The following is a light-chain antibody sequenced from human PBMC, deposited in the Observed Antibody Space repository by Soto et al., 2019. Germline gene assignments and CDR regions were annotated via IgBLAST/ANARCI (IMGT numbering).Light chain of an antibody. CDR2: QTS. J-gene: IGKJ1*01. V-gene: IGKV3-11*01. Sequence: EIVWTHSPATLSSFPVDRFTLSCMASQYINTRLAWYQHRPGQAPRLLIYQTSIRAAGIPARFSASGSGTDFTLTISDVQPEDFALYYCHQRQSWPRTCGQGTKVDIK. CDR3: HQRQSWPRT. CDR1: QYINTR.